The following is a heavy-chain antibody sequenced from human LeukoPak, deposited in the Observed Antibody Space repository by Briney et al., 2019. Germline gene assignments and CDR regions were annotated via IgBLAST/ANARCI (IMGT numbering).Heavy chain of an antibody. Sequence: GGSLRLSCAASGFTFSSYAMSWVRQAPGKGLEWVSAISGSGGSTYYADSVKGRFTISRDNSKNTLYLQMNSLRAEDTAVYYCAKEGSDCSSTSCHTLGTKFWFDPWGQGTLVTVSS. CDR2: ISGSGGST. CDR1: GFTFSSYA. V-gene: IGHV3-23*01. D-gene: IGHD2-2*02. CDR3: AKEGSDCSSTSCHTLGTKFWFDP. J-gene: IGHJ5*02.